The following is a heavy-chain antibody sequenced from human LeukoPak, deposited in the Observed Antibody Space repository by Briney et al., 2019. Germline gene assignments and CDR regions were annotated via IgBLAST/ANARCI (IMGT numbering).Heavy chain of an antibody. D-gene: IGHD3-10*01. CDR1: GYTFTGYC. J-gene: IGHJ4*02. CDR3: ARTLARLGSGSYYDYFDY. V-gene: IGHV1-2*02. CDR2: INPNSGGT. Sequence: ASVKVSCKASGYTFTGYCMHWVRQAPGQGLEWMGWINPNSGGTNYAQKFQGRVTMTRDTSISTAYMELSRLRSDDTAVYYCARTLARLGSGSYYDYFDYWGQGTLVTVSS.